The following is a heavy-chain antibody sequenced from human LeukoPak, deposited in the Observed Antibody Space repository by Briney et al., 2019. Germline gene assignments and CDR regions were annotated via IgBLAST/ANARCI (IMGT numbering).Heavy chain of an antibody. D-gene: IGHD4-23*01. CDR1: GYRFTSDG. J-gene: IGHJ4*02. CDR2: ISVNSGYT. CDR3: ARSREVTVSGPQFDY. Sequence: GASVKVSCKASGYRFTSDGIAWVRQAPGQGLEWMGWISVNSGYTNYARKVQGRVTMTADTSTSTVYMELRSLRSDDTAIYYCARSREVTVSGPQFDYWGQGTLVTVSS. V-gene: IGHV1-18*01.